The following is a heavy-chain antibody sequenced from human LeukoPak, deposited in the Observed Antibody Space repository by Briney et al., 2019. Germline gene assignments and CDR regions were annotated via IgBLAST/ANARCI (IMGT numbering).Heavy chain of an antibody. J-gene: IGHJ4*02. CDR2: IYYSGST. Sequence: SETLSLTCTVSGGSISSYYWSWIRQPPGKGLEWIGYIYYSGSTNYNPSLKSRVTMSVDTSKNQFSLKLSSVTAADTAVYYCARGGGKGLAIDYWGQGTLVTVSS. D-gene: IGHD3/OR15-3a*01. CDR1: GGSISSYY. CDR3: ARGGGKGLAIDY. V-gene: IGHV4-59*01.